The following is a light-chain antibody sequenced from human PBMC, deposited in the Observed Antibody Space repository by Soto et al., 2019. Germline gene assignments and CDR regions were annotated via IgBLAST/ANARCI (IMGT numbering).Light chain of an antibody. CDR2: DVS. Sequence: QSALTQPRSVSGSPGQSVTISCTGTSSDVGAYNFVSWYQHNPGKAPKLMIFDVSARPSGVPDRFSGSKSANTASLTISGLQTEDEADYYCCSYAGTSIPLFGGGTKVTVL. CDR3: CSYAGTSIPL. J-gene: IGLJ2*01. V-gene: IGLV2-11*01. CDR1: SSDVGAYNF.